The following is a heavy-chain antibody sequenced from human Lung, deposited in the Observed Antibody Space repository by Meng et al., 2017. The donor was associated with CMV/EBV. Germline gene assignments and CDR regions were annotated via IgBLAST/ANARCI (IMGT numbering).Heavy chain of an antibody. Sequence: SXTXSLXCTVSGGSISSYYWSWIRQPPGKGLEWIGYIYYSGSTNYNPSLKSRVTISVDTSKNQFSLKLSSVTAADTAVYYCARGGRSTYYDFWSGPYGMDVWXQGNXVTVSS. CDR3: ARGGRSTYYDFWSGPYGMDV. CDR2: IYYSGST. CDR1: GGSISSYY. J-gene: IGHJ6*02. D-gene: IGHD3-3*01. V-gene: IGHV4-59*01.